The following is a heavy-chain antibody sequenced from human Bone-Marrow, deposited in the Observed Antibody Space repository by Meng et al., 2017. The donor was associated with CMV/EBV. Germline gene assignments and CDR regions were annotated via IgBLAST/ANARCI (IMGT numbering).Heavy chain of an antibody. CDR3: ARESYFYETSALGDC. CDR2: INGDGSIT. J-gene: IGHJ4*02. V-gene: IGHV3-74*03. D-gene: IGHD3-22*01. CDR1: GFTFSGYW. Sequence: GGSLRLSCAASGFTFSGYWMHWVRQAPGKGLVWVSRINGDGSITTYADSVKGRFTISRDNAKNTLYLQMNSLRAEDTAVFYCARESYFYETSALGDCWGQGTLVTFSS.